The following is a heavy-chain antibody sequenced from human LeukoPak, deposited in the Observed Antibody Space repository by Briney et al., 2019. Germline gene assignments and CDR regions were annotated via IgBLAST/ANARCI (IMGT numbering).Heavy chain of an antibody. CDR3: ARAYSSSWYFNWFDP. D-gene: IGHD6-13*01. Sequence: PSETLSLTCTVSGYSISSGYYWGWIRQPPGKGLEWIGSIYHSGSTYYNPSLKSRVTISVDTSKNQFSLKLSSVTAADTAVYYCARAYSSSWYFNWFDPWGQGTLVTVSP. V-gene: IGHV4-38-2*02. CDR2: IYHSGST. CDR1: GYSISSGYY. J-gene: IGHJ5*02.